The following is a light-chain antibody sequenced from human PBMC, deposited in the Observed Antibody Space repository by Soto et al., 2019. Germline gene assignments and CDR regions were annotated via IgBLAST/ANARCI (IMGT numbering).Light chain of an antibody. CDR2: AVS. J-gene: IGKJ1*01. CDR3: QQHSNSPWT. Sequence: EIVLTQSPGTLTLSPGESAALSCRASQTISNNYLVWYRQKPGQAPRLLIYAVSSRAAGIADRFSGSGSGTDVALTIARLEPEDSAVYYCQQHSNSPWTFGQGTRVEI. CDR1: QTISNNY. V-gene: IGKV3-20*01.